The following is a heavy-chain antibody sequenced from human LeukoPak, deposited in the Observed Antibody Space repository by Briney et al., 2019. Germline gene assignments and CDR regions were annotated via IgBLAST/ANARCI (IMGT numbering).Heavy chain of an antibody. D-gene: IGHD3/OR15-3a*01. CDR2: ISYDGSNK. Sequence: GGSLRLSCAASGFTFSSYAMHWVRQAPGKGLEWVAVISYDGSNKYYADSVKGRFTISRDNSKNTLYLQMNSLRAEDTAVYYCARDADWLLDYWGQGTLVTVSS. V-gene: IGHV3-30*04. CDR1: GFTFSSYA. CDR3: ARDADWLLDY. J-gene: IGHJ4*02.